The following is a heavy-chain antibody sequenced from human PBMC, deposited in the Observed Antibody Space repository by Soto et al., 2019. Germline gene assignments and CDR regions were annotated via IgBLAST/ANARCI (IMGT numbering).Heavy chain of an antibody. Sequence: EVQLVESGGGLVKPGGSLRLSCAASGFTFSNAWMSWVRQAPGKGLEWVGRIKSKTDGGTTYYAAPVKGRFTISRDDSKNTLYLQMNSLKTEDTAVYYCTTDSWKPHPFKRYCSSTSCPTDYWGQGTLVTVSS. CDR2: IKSKTDGGTT. D-gene: IGHD2-2*01. V-gene: IGHV3-15*01. CDR1: GFTFSNAW. CDR3: TTDSWKPHPFKRYCSSTSCPTDY. J-gene: IGHJ4*02.